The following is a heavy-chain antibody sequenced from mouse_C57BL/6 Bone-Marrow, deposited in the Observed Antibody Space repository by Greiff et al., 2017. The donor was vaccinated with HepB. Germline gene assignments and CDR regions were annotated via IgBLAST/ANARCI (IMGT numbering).Heavy chain of an antibody. CDR3: AREGNYFDY. Sequence: QVQLQQPGAELVRPGSSVKLSCKASGYTFTSYWMDWVKQRPGQGLEWIGNIYPSDSENHYNQKFKDKATLTVDKSSSTAYMQLSSLTSEDSAVYYCAREGNYFDYWGQGTTLTVSS. CDR2: IYPSDSEN. CDR1: GYTFTSYW. V-gene: IGHV1-61*01. J-gene: IGHJ2*01.